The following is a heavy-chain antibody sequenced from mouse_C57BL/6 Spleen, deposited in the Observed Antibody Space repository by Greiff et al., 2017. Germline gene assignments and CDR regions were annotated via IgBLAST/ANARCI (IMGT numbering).Heavy chain of an antibody. CDR1: GYTFTSYW. J-gene: IGHJ2*01. D-gene: IGHD1-1*01. CDR2: IDPSDSYT. V-gene: IGHV1-59*01. CDR3: ARYYYGSSHVDD. Sequence: QVQLQQPGAELVRPGTSVKLSCKASGYTFTSYWMHWVKQRPGQGLEWIGVIDPSDSYTNYNQKFKGKATLTVDTSSSTAYMQLSSLTSEDSAVYYCARYYYGSSHVDDGGQGTTLTVSS.